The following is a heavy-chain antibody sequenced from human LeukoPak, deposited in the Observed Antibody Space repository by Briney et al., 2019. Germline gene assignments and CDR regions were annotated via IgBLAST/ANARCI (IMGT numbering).Heavy chain of an antibody. V-gene: IGHV1-18*04. Sequence: GASVKVSCKASGYTFTSYGISWVRQAPGQGLEWMGRISAYNGNTNYAQKLQGRVTMTTDTSTSTAYMELRRLRSDDTAVYYCARDKGSMTTVTNFDYWGQGTLVTVSS. CDR1: GYTFTSYG. CDR3: ARDKGSMTTVTNFDY. CDR2: ISAYNGNT. J-gene: IGHJ4*02. D-gene: IGHD4-17*01.